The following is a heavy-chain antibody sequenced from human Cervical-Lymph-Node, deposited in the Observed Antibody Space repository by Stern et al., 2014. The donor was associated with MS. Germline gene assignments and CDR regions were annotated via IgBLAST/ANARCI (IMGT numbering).Heavy chain of an antibody. J-gene: IGHJ6*02. Sequence: VQLVQSGPEVKKPGASVKVSCKASGYTFTSFGISWVRRAPGQGLEWMGWISGYNCNTNYPKKFQGRITLTTDTYKGTAPIELTSLTSDDTAMYYCARGPYCSSTSCYTNGYYFYGMDVWGQGTTVTVSS. CDR2: ISGYNCNT. CDR3: ARGPYCSSTSCYTNGYYFYGMDV. CDR1: GYTFTSFG. D-gene: IGHD2-2*02. V-gene: IGHV1-18*01.